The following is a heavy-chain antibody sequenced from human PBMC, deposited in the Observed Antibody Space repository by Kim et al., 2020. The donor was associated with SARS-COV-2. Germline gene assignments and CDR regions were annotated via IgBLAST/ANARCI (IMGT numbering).Heavy chain of an antibody. Sequence: GGSLRLSCAASGFTVSSYAMSWVRQAPGKGLEWVSPICGSGGSTYYADSVKGRFTISRDNSKNTLYLQMNSLRAEDTAVYYCAKDRGYSSCWDWFDPWGRGTLVTVSS. J-gene: IGHJ5*02. CDR2: ICGSGGST. CDR3: AKDRGYSSCWDWFDP. D-gene: IGHD6-13*01. V-gene: IGHV3-23*01. CDR1: GFTVSSYA.